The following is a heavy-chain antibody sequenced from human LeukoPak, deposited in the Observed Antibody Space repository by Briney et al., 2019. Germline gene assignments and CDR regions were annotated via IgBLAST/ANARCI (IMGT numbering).Heavy chain of an antibody. J-gene: IGHJ4*02. V-gene: IGHV3-9*01. Sequence: GRSLRLSCAASGFTFDDYAMHWVRQAPGKGLEWVSGISWNSGSIGYADSVKGRFTISRDNAKNSLYLQMNSLRAEDTALYYCAKARGSRYCSGGNCYGYFDYWGQGTLVTVSS. CDR2: ISWNSGSI. CDR1: GFTFDDYA. D-gene: IGHD2-15*01. CDR3: AKARGSRYCSGGNCYGYFDY.